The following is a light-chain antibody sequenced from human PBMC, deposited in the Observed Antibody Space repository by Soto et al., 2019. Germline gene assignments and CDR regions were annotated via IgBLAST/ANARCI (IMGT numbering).Light chain of an antibody. Sequence: DVVLTQSPLSLPVTLGQPASISCRSSQSLVHSDGNTYLNWFQQRPGQSPRRLISRASIRDSGVPDRFSGSGSGTDFTLEISRVEAEDVGVYYCMQGTHWPWTFGQGTKVEIK. V-gene: IGKV2-30*02. J-gene: IGKJ1*01. CDR3: MQGTHWPWT. CDR1: QSLVHSDGNTY. CDR2: RAS.